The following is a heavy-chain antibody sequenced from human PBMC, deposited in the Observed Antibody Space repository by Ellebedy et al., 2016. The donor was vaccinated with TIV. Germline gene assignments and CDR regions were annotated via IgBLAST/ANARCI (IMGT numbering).Heavy chain of an antibody. CDR2: IYSGGST. J-gene: IGHJ4*02. CDR3: ARDGYSGSYYYFDY. Sequence: GESLKISCAASGFTVSSKYMSWVRQAPGKGLEWVSGIYSGGSTYYADSVKGRFTISRDNSKNTLYLQMNSLRAEDTAVYYCARDGYSGSYYYFDYWGQGTLVTVSS. V-gene: IGHV3-66*01. CDR1: GFTVSSKY. D-gene: IGHD1-26*01.